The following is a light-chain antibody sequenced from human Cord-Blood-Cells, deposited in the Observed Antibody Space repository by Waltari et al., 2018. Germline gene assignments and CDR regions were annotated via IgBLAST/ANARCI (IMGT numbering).Light chain of an antibody. CDR1: SSDVGGCHD. V-gene: IGLV2-14*01. Sequence: QSALTQPASVSGSPRQPITIPCTGTSSDVGGCHDVSWYQQHPGKTPKLIIYDVSNRPSGVSNRFSGSKSGNTASLTISGLQAEDEADYYCSSYTSSSTVVFGGGTKLTVL. J-gene: IGLJ2*01. CDR3: SSYTSSSTVV. CDR2: DVS.